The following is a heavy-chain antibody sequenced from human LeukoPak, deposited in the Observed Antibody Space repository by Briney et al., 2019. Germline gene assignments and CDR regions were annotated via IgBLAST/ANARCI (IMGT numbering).Heavy chain of an antibody. CDR1: GGSISSHY. Sequence: SETLSLTCTVSGGSISSHYWSWIRQPPGKGLEWIGYIYYSGSINYNPSLKSRVTISVDTSKNQFSLKLSSVTAADTAVYYCARSREETPLEYYMDVWGKGTTVTVSS. D-gene: IGHD5-24*01. CDR2: IYYSGSI. J-gene: IGHJ6*03. V-gene: IGHV4-59*11. CDR3: ARSREETPLEYYMDV.